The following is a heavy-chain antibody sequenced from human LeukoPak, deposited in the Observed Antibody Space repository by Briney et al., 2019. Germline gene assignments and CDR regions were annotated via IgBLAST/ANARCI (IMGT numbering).Heavy chain of an antibody. V-gene: IGHV4-34*01. D-gene: IGHD6-19*01. J-gene: IGHJ5*02. CDR2: INHSGST. CDR3: ARGVGSGWYTPPYNWFDR. Sequence: SETLSLTCAVYGGSFSGYYWSWIRQPPGKGLEWIGEINHSGSTNYNPSLKSRVTISVDTSKNQFSLKLSSVTAADTAVYYCARGVGSGWYTPPYNWFDRWGQGTLVTVSS. CDR1: GGSFSGYY.